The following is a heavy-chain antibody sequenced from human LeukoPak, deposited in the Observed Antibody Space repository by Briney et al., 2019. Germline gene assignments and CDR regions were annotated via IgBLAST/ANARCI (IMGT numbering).Heavy chain of an antibody. CDR3: GSDPNGDYVGALGY. D-gene: IGHD2-8*01. J-gene: IGHJ4*01. CDR1: GFSFSSYA. CDR2: VTSGGGGT. Sequence: PGGSLRLSCEASGFSFSSYALAWVRQGPGKGLEWVAAVTSGGGGTRFADSVKGRFTISRDNTKNTMYLQMNSLRVDDTAMYFCGSDPNGDYVGALGYWGRGALVTVSS. V-gene: IGHV3-23*01.